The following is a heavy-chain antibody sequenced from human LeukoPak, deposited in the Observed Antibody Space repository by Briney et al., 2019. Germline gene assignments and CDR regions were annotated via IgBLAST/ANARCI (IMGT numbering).Heavy chain of an antibody. CDR1: GFTFSSYA. Sequence: TGGSLRLSCAASGFTFSSYAMSWVRQAPGKGLEWVSAISGSGGSTYYADSVKGRFTISRDNSKNTLYLQMNSLRAEDTAVYYCAKDRDIVVVPAANEDQNDYWGQGTLVTVSS. V-gene: IGHV3-23*01. CDR2: ISGSGGST. D-gene: IGHD2-2*01. CDR3: AKDRDIVVVPAANEDQNDY. J-gene: IGHJ4*02.